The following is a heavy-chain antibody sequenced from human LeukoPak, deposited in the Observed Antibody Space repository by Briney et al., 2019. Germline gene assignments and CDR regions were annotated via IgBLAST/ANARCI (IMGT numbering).Heavy chain of an antibody. J-gene: IGHJ4*02. V-gene: IGHV1-2*02. CDR1: GYTFTGYY. Sequence: ASVKVSCKASGYTFTGYYIHWVRQAPGQGLEWMGWINPNSGGTNYAQKFQGRVTMTRDTSISTAYMELSRLRSDDTAVYYCARPRWPYSSGHFFDYWGQGTLVTVSS. D-gene: IGHD6-19*01. CDR3: ARPRWPYSSGHFFDY. CDR2: INPNSGGT.